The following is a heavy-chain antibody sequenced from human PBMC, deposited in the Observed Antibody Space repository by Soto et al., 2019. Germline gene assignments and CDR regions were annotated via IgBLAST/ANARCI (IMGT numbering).Heavy chain of an antibody. V-gene: IGHV4-4*07. D-gene: IGHD3-3*01. Sequence: QVHLQQSGPGLVKPSETLSLTCTVSGGSMTSYYWTWIRQPAGKGLEWIGRAYSSGGTHYNPSLKSRVTISLDTSKNQFSLRLSSVTEADTAVYFCARGQRFSDWFDPWGQGTLVNVSS. J-gene: IGHJ5*02. CDR3: ARGQRFSDWFDP. CDR1: GGSMTSYY. CDR2: AYSSGGT.